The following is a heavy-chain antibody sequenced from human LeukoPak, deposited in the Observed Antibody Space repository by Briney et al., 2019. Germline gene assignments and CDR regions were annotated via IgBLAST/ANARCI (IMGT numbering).Heavy chain of an antibody. V-gene: IGHV4-59*01. Sequence: PSGTLSLTCTVSGGPISSYYWSWIRQPPGKGLEWIGYIYYSGTTNYNPSLKSRVTISVDTSKNQFSLKLSSVTAADTAVYYCARGVYIAAAQYAYWGQGTLVTVSS. J-gene: IGHJ4*02. CDR1: GGPISSYY. CDR2: IYYSGTT. CDR3: ARGVYIAAAQYAY. D-gene: IGHD6-13*01.